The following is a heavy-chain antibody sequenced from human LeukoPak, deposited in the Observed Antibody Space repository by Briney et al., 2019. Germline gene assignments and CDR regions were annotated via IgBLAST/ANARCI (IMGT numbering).Heavy chain of an antibody. CDR2: IYSSGST. CDR1: GGSISSGGYY. D-gene: IGHD3-22*01. J-gene: IGHJ4*02. CDR3: AREPYYYDTSGPH. Sequence: SETLSLTCTVSGGSISSGGYYWSWIRQHPGKGLEWIGYIYSSGSTFYSPSLKSRVTISVDTSKNRFSLKLTSVTAADTAVYYCAREPYYYDTSGPHWGQGTLVTVSS. V-gene: IGHV4-31*03.